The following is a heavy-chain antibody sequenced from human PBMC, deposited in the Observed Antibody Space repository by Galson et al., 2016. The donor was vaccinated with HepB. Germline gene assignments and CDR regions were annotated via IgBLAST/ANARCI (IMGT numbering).Heavy chain of an antibody. Sequence: SLRLSCAASGFTFTDYAMNWVRQAPGKGLEWVSSITRIDGTTYYAQSVRGRFTVPRDNSQNTLYLQMNSLRVDDTALYYCVKHAGTHITGWSSDYWGQGTLVTVSS. CDR1: GFTFTDYA. CDR3: VKHAGTHITGWSSDY. CDR2: ITRIDGTT. D-gene: IGHD6-19*01. J-gene: IGHJ4*02. V-gene: IGHV3-23*01.